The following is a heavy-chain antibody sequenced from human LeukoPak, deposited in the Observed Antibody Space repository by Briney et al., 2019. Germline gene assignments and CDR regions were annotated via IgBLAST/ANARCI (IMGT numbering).Heavy chain of an antibody. J-gene: IGHJ5*02. V-gene: IGHV3-66*01. CDR3: ARGQYQLPETNWFDP. Sequence: GGSLRLSCAASGFTVSSNYMSWVRQAPGKGLEWVSVIYSGGSTYYADSVKGRFTISRGNSKNTLYLQMNSLRAEDTAVYYCARGQYQLPETNWFDPWGQGTLVTVSS. CDR1: GFTVSSNY. CDR2: IYSGGST. D-gene: IGHD2-2*01.